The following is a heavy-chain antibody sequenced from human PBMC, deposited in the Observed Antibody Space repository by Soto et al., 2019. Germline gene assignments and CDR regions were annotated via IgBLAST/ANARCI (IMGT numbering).Heavy chain of an antibody. J-gene: IGHJ2*01. CDR1: GFTFSNYV. D-gene: IGHD5-12*01. V-gene: IGHV3-30-3*01. CDR2: ISHDESNK. CDR3: VVDILPTPQEYFHL. Sequence: QVQLVESGGSVVQPGRSLRLSCAASGFTFSNYVMHWVRQAPGKGLEWVAVISHDESNKHYADSVKGRFTISRDNSKNTLYLQMNILRVEGTAMYYCVVDILPTPQEYFHLCGRGTLVTVS.